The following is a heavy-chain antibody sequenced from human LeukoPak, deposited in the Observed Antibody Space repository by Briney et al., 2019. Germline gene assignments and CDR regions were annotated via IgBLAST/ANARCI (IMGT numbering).Heavy chain of an antibody. D-gene: IGHD2-8*01. CDR3: ARGPLYATPDY. Sequence: SETLSLTCTVSGGSISSSSYYWGWIRQPPGKGLKWIGSIYYSGSTYYNPSLKSRVTISVDTSKNQFSLKLSSVTAADTAVYYCARGPLYATPDYWGQGTLVTVSS. CDR1: GGSISSSSYY. V-gene: IGHV4-39*07. J-gene: IGHJ4*02. CDR2: IYYSGST.